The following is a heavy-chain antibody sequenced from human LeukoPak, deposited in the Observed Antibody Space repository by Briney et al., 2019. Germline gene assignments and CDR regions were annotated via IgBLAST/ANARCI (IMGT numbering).Heavy chain of an antibody. V-gene: IGHV3-23*01. CDR1: GFTFSSCA. CDR3: AKIGYDSSGYYLYYTDY. CDR2: ISGSGGST. Sequence: GGSLRLSCAASGFTFSSCATSWVRQALGKGLEWVSAISGSGGSTYYADSVKGRFTISRDNSKNTLYLQMNSLRAEDTAVYYCAKIGYDSSGYYLYYTDYWGQGTLVTVSS. D-gene: IGHD3-22*01. J-gene: IGHJ4*02.